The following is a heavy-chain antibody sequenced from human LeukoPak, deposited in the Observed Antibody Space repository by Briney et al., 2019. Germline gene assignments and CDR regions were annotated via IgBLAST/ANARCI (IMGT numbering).Heavy chain of an antibody. Sequence: GGSLRLSCAASGFTFSSYSMNWVRQAPGKGLEWVSSISSSSSYIYYADSVKGRFTISRDNAKNSLYLQMNSLRAEDTAVYYCARARRGIQLWLLDYWGQGTLVTVSS. CDR1: GFTFSSYS. D-gene: IGHD5-18*01. CDR2: ISSSSSYI. J-gene: IGHJ4*02. CDR3: ARARRGIQLWLLDY. V-gene: IGHV3-21*01.